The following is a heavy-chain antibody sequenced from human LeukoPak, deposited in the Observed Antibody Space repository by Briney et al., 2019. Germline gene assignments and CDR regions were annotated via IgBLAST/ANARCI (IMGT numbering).Heavy chain of an antibody. CDR1: GFTFSGSA. D-gene: IGHD1-26*01. CDR2: IRSKANSYAT. CDR3: TRFSSVGALGDV. J-gene: IGHJ6*04. Sequence: GGSLRLSCAASGFTFSGSAMHWVRQASGKGLEWAGRIRSKANSYATAYAASVEGRFTISRDDSKNTAYLQMNSLKTEDTAVYYCTRFSSVGALGDVWGKGTTVTVSP. V-gene: IGHV3-73*01.